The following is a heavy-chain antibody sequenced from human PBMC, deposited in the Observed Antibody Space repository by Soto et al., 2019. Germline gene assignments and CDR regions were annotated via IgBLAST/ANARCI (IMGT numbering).Heavy chain of an antibody. V-gene: IGHV4-39*01. CDR3: ARQGDSTKRWFDP. CDR2: IYYSGTT. Sequence: SETLSLTCTVSGGSISSSDYYWAWIRQPPGKGLEWVGSIYYSGTTYYHPSLKSRVTISVDTSKNQFSLELSSVTAADTAVYYCARQGDSTKRWFDPWGQGTLVTVSS. D-gene: IGHD3-16*01. CDR1: GGSISSSDYY. J-gene: IGHJ5*02.